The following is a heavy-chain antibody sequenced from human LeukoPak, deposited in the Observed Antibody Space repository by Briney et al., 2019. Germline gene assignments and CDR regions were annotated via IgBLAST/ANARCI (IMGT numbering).Heavy chain of an antibody. J-gene: IGHJ4*02. D-gene: IGHD2-15*01. Sequence: GGSLRLSCAASGFTFSSYWMHWVRQAPGKGLVWVSRINSDGSSTSYADSVKGRFTISRDNAKNALYLQMKSLRAEDTAVYYCARGAPPRYCSGGSCGDYWGQGTLVSVSS. CDR3: ARGAPPRYCSGGSCGDY. CDR2: INSDGSST. CDR1: GFTFSSYW. V-gene: IGHV3-74*01.